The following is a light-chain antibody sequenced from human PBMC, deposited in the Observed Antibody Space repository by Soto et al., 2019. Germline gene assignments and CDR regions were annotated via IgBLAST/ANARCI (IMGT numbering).Light chain of an antibody. CDR3: QSYDDRLSGVV. CDR1: SSDIGAGYD. Sequence: QSVLTQPPSVSGAPGQTVTISCTGSSSDIGAGYDVHWYQQFPGTSPKLLIYDNIRRPSGVPDRFSGSKSGTSASLAITGLQAEDEADYYCQSYDDRLSGVVFGGGTKVTVL. J-gene: IGLJ2*01. V-gene: IGLV1-40*01. CDR2: DNI.